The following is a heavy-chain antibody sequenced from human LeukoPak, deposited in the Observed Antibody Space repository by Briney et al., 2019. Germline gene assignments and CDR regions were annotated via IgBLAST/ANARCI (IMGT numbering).Heavy chain of an antibody. CDR2: ISAYNGNT. Sequence: ASVKVSCKASGYTFTSYGISWVRQAPERGPEWMRWISAYNGNTNYAQKLQGRVTMTTDTSTSTAYMELRSLRSDDTAVYYCARDLLRLGELSTQWGWYYYGMDVWGQGTTVTVSS. CDR1: GYTFTSYG. CDR3: ARDLLRLGELSTQWGWYYYGMDV. J-gene: IGHJ6*02. V-gene: IGHV1-18*01. D-gene: IGHD3-16*02.